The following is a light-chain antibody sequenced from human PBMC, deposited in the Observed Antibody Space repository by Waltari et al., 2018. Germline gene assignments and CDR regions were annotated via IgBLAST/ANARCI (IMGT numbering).Light chain of an antibody. V-gene: IGLV1-47*01. CDR3: AAWDDSLSSGV. Sequence: QSVVTQPPSASGTPGQRVTLSCSGSSSNIGSNHVYWYQQFPGMAPKLLIYSNNQRPSGVPDRFSGSKSGTSASLVISGLRSEDEADYCCAAWDDSLSSGVFGGGTKLTVL. CDR1: SSNIGSNH. CDR2: SNN. J-gene: IGLJ3*02.